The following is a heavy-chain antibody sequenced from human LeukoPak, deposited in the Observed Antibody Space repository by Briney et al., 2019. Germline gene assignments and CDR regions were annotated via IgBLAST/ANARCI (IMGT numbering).Heavy chain of an antibody. D-gene: IGHD5-18*01. CDR1: GYTLTELS. CDR3: ATDRRIQLWGRNFDY. CDR2: FDPEDGET. J-gene: IGHJ4*02. V-gene: IGHV1-24*01. Sequence: ASVKVSCKVSGYTLTELSMHWVRQAPGKGLEWMGGFDPEDGETIYAQKFQGRVTMTEETSTDTAYMELSSLRTEDTAVYYYATDRRIQLWGRNFDYWGQGTLVTVSS.